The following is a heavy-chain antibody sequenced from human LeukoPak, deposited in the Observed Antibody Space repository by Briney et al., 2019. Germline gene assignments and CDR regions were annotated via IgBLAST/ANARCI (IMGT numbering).Heavy chain of an antibody. J-gene: IGHJ4*02. D-gene: IGHD2-21*02. CDR2: ISSSGSAI. CDR1: GFTFIDYY. V-gene: IGHV3-11*04. Sequence: GGSLRLSCAGSGFTFIDYYMSWIRQAPGKGLEWLSYISSSGSAIYYAASVKGRFTISRDNAKHSLFLQMNSLRAEDTPVYYCASPHCGGDSPIDYWGQGTLVTVSS. CDR3: ASPHCGGDSPIDY.